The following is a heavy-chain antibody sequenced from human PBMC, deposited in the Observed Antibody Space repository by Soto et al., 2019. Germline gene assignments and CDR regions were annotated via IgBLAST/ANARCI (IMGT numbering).Heavy chain of an antibody. CDR1: GFTFSNAW. Sequence: EVQLVESGGGLVKPGGSLRLSCAASGFTFSNAWINWVRQAPGKGLECVGRIKSKTDGGTTDYAEPVKGRFAISRDDSNNMVYLQMNSLKIEDTAVYYCTTDSYSTIIIVRFDYWGHGTLVTVSS. D-gene: IGHD3-22*01. CDR3: TTDSYSTIIIVRFDY. CDR2: IKSKTDGGTT. J-gene: IGHJ4*01. V-gene: IGHV3-15*07.